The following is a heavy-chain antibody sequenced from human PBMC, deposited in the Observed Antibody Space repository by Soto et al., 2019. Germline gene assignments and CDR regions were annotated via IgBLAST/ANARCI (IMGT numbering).Heavy chain of an antibody. CDR2: IIPILGIA. D-gene: IGHD6-6*01. CDR3: ARGGPYSSSSYDY. J-gene: IGHJ4*02. CDR1: GGTFSSYT. Sequence: SVKVSCKASGGTFSSYTISWVRQAPGQGLEWMGRIIPILGIANYAQKFQGRVTITADKSTSTAYMELSSLRSEDTAVYYCARGGPYSSSSYDYWGQGTLVTVSS. V-gene: IGHV1-69*02.